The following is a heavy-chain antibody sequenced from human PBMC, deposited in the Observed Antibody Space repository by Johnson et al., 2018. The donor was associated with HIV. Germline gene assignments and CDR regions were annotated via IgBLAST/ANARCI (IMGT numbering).Heavy chain of an antibody. CDR1: GLTFSSYG. CDR2: ISYDGSNK. V-gene: IGHV3-30*18. D-gene: IGHD3-3*01. CDR3: AKGYYDSPFGFDI. J-gene: IGHJ3*02. Sequence: QVQLVESGGGVVQPGRSLRLSCAASGLTFSSYGMHWVRQAPGKGLEWVAVISYDGSNKYYTDPVKGRFPIPRDNSKNALYLQMHNLTTEDTAVYYCAKGYYDSPFGFDIWGQGTMVIVSS.